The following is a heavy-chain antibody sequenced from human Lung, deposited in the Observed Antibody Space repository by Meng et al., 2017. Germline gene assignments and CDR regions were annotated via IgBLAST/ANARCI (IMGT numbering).Heavy chain of an antibody. J-gene: IGHJ6*02. Sequence: GGSLRLSCAASGFSFSNYAMHWVRQAPGKGLEWVAIISYDGSNKYYADSVKGRFTISRDSYKNTLYLQMDSLRVEDTAVYYCATERTEFYYYDRNFWGQGTMVTVSS. D-gene: IGHD3-10*01. CDR3: ATERTEFYYYDRNF. CDR1: GFSFSNYA. V-gene: IGHV3-30*01. CDR2: ISYDGSNK.